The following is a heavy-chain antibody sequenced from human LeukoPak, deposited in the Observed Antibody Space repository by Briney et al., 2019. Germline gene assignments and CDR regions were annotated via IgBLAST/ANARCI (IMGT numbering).Heavy chain of an antibody. CDR3: ARHVYCGGDCHWYFDL. CDR1: GFSLSTSGMC. D-gene: IGHD2-21*02. CDR2: IYYSGST. Sequence: SGPALVKPTQTLTLTCTFSGFSLSTSGMCVSWIRQPPGKGLEWIGYIYYSGSTNYNPSLKSRVTISVDTSKNQFSLKLSSVTAADTAVYYCARHVYCGGDCHWYFDLWGRGTLVTVSS. V-gene: IGHV4-61*08. J-gene: IGHJ2*01.